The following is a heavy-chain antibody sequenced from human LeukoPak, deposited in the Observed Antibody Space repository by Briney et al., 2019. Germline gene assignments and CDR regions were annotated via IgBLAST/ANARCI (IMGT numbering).Heavy chain of an antibody. V-gene: IGHV3-48*01. Sequence: GGSLRLSCAASGFTFSRYSMNWVRQAPGKGLEWVSYISSSSRTIHYADSVKGRFTISRDNARNSLYLQMNSLRAEDTVVYYCARGPSGYHNTGGQGTLVTVSS. CDR1: GFTFSRYS. J-gene: IGHJ4*02. D-gene: IGHD5-12*01. CDR3: ARGPSGYHNT. CDR2: ISSSSRTI.